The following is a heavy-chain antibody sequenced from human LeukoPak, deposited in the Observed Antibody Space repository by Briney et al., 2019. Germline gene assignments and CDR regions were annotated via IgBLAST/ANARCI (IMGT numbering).Heavy chain of an antibody. Sequence: GGSLRLSCAASGFTFSSYAMSWVRQAPGKGLEWVSAISGSGGSTYYADSVKGRFTISRDNSKNTLYLQMNSLRAEDTAVYYCAKGSNDFWSGYYTPDYYYYMDVWGKGTTVTVSS. J-gene: IGHJ6*03. CDR2: ISGSGGST. CDR3: AKGSNDFWSGYYTPDYYYYMDV. CDR1: GFTFSSYA. V-gene: IGHV3-23*01. D-gene: IGHD3-3*01.